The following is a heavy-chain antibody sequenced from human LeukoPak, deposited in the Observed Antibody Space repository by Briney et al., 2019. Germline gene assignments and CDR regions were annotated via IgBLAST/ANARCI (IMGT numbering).Heavy chain of an antibody. Sequence: SETLSLTCAVYGGSFSGYYWSWIRQPPGKGLEWIGEINHSGSTNYNPSLKSRVTISVDTSKNQFSLKLSSVTAADTAVYYCARVPSPYCSGGSCLVDYWGQGTLVTVSS. V-gene: IGHV4-34*01. J-gene: IGHJ4*02. D-gene: IGHD2-15*01. CDR3: ARVPSPYCSGGSCLVDY. CDR1: GGSFSGYY. CDR2: INHSGST.